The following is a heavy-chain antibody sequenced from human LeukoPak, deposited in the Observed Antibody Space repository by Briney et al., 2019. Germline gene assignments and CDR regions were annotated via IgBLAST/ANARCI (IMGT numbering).Heavy chain of an antibody. CDR3: ANLMRGYSGYADY. D-gene: IGHD5-12*01. Sequence: ASVKVSCKASGYTFTGYYMHWVRQAPGQGLEWMGCINPNSGGTNYAQKFQGRVTMTRDTSISTAYMELSRLRSDDTAVYYCANLMRGYSGYADYWGQGTLVTVSS. V-gene: IGHV1-2*02. J-gene: IGHJ4*02. CDR1: GYTFTGYY. CDR2: INPNSGGT.